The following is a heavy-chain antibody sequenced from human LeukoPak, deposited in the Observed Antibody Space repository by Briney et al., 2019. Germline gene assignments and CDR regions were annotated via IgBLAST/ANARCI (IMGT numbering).Heavy chain of an antibody. CDR3: ARVIRGINNNFDY. Sequence: GGSLRLSCAASGFIFSSYWMSWVRQAPGKGLEWVANIKQDGSEKYYVDSVKGRFTISRDNAKNSLYLQMNSLRAEDTAVYYCARVIRGINNNFDYWGQGTLVTVSS. CDR2: IKQDGSEK. V-gene: IGHV3-7*01. D-gene: IGHD3-10*01. CDR1: GFIFSSYW. J-gene: IGHJ4*02.